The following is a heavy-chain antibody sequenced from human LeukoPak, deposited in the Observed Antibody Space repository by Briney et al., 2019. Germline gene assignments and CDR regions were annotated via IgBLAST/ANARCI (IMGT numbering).Heavy chain of an antibody. V-gene: IGHV4-4*07. CDR1: GDSISNYY. CDR2: IYSSGIA. CDR3: ARDSVGGHTYIPFYF. D-gene: IGHD4-23*01. Sequence: LTCTVXGDSISNYYWRWVRQPGGKGLEWIGRIYSSGIANYNPSLKSRVTVSVDASQNQFFLELTSVTAADTAVYYCARDSVGGHTYIPFYFWGQGTLVTVSS. J-gene: IGHJ4*02.